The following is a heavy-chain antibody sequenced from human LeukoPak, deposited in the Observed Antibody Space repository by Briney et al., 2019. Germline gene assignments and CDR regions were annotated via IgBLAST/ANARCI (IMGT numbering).Heavy chain of an antibody. CDR1: GYTFTSYG. D-gene: IGHD3-22*01. Sequence: ASVKVSCKASGYTFTSYGISWVRQAPGQGLEWMGWISAYNGNTNYAQKLQGRVTMTTDTSTSTAYMEISSLRSEDSAVYYCARGKDTSAYRALDSWGQGTLVTVSS. CDR3: ARGKDTSAYRALDS. J-gene: IGHJ5*01. CDR2: ISAYNGNT. V-gene: IGHV1-18*01.